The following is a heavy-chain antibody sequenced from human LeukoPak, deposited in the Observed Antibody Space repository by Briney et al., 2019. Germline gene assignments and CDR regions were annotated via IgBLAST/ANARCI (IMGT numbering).Heavy chain of an antibody. CDR2: IKSKTDGGTT. CDR3: TTEYYYGSGSYYNWTMNDY. V-gene: IGHV3-15*01. J-gene: IGHJ4*02. CDR1: GFTFSSYS. D-gene: IGHD3-10*01. Sequence: GSLRLSYAASGFTFSSYSMNWVRQAPGKGLEWVGRIKSKTDGGTTDYAAPVKGRFTISRDDSKNTLYLQMNSLKTEDTAVYYCTTEYYYGSGSYYNWTMNDYWGQGTLVTVSS.